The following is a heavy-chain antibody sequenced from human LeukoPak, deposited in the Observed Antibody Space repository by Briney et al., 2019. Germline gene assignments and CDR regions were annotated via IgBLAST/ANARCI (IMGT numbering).Heavy chain of an antibody. Sequence: GESLKISCKGSGYSFTSYWIGWVRQMPGKGLEWMGIIYPGDSDTRYSPSLQGQVTISADKSISTAYLQWSSLKASDTAMYYCARHAPYYGSGSYYPLYYYYMDVWGKGTTVTVSS. V-gene: IGHV5-51*01. D-gene: IGHD3-10*01. CDR1: GYSFTSYW. CDR2: IYPGDSDT. CDR3: ARHAPYYGSGSYYPLYYYYMDV. J-gene: IGHJ6*03.